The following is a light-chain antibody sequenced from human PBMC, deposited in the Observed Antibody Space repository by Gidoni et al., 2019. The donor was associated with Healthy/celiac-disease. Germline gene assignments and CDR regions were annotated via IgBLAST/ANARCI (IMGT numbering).Light chain of an antibody. CDR1: NIGSKS. Sequence: SYVLTQPPSVSVAPGQTARITCGGNNIGSKSVHWYQQKPGQAPVLVVHGDSDRPSGIPERFSGSNSGNTATLTISRVEAGDEADYYCQVWDSSSDHRDVVFGGGTKLTVL. CDR2: GDS. V-gene: IGLV3-21*02. CDR3: QVWDSSSDHRDVV. J-gene: IGLJ2*01.